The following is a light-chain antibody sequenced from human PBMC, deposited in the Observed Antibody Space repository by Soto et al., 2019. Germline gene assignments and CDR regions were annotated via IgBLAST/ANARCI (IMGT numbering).Light chain of an antibody. V-gene: IGKV2-28*01. CDR2: SGS. CDR1: QSLLHSNGYNY. Sequence: DIVLTQSPLSLPVTPGEPASISCRSSQSLLHSNGYNYLDWYLQRPGQSPQLLIYSGSNWASGIPDRFSGSGSGTDFTLTISRVEAEDVGVYYCMQARQTPPWTFGPGTRVDMK. CDR3: MQARQTPPWT. J-gene: IGKJ1*01.